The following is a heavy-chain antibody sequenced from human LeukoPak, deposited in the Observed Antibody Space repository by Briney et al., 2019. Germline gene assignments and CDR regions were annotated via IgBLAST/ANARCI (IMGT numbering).Heavy chain of an antibody. D-gene: IGHD2-2*01. Sequence: ASVKVSCKASVGTFSSYAISWVRQAPGQGLEWMGGIIPIFGTANYAQKFQGRVTITTDESTSTAYMELSSLRSEDMAVYYCARDLRGYCSSTSCHAFDIWGQGTMITVSS. V-gene: IGHV1-69*05. CDR1: VGTFSSYA. J-gene: IGHJ3*02. CDR3: ARDLRGYCSSTSCHAFDI. CDR2: IIPIFGTA.